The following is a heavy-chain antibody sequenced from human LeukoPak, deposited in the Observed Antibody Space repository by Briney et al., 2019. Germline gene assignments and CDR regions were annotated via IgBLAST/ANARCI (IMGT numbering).Heavy chain of an antibody. J-gene: IGHJ4*02. CDR3: ARLHWDTAMVFDY. CDR2: IYYSGST. V-gene: IGHV4-39*01. CDR1: GGSISSSSYY. Sequence: SETLSLTCTVSGGSISSSSYYWGWIRQPPGKGLEWIGSIYYSGSTYYNPSLKSRVTISVDTSKSQFSLKLSSVTAADTAVYYCARLHWDTAMVFDYWGQGTLVTVSS. D-gene: IGHD5-18*01.